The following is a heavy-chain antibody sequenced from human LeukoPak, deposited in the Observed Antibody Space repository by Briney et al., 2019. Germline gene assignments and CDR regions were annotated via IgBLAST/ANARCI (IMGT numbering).Heavy chain of an antibody. CDR2: IYSSVST. V-gene: IGHV3-53*01. D-gene: IGHD3-10*01. CDR3: ARAKITLADPFDY. J-gene: IGHJ4*02. CDR1: GFRVNDNY. Sequence: GGSLRLSCAASGFRVNDNYMIGLRQAPGKGLEWVSVIYSSVSTYYTDSVKGRFTISRDNSKNTLYLQMNSLRAEDTAFYYCARAKITLADPFDYWGQGTLVTVSS.